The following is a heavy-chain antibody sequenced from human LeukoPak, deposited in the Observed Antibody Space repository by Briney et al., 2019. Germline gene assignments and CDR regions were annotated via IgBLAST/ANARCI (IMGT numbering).Heavy chain of an antibody. CDR2: ISGGGDIT. V-gene: IGHV3-23*01. J-gene: IGHJ4*02. CDR3: AKDVHSSSWPYYFDY. CDR1: GFTFSTYA. Sequence: GGSLRLSCAASGFTFSTYAMSWVRQTPGKGLEWVSVISGGGDITYYADSVKGRFTISRDNSENTVYLQMNSLRAEDTAVYYCAKDVHSSSWPYYFDYWGQGTLVTASS. D-gene: IGHD6-13*01.